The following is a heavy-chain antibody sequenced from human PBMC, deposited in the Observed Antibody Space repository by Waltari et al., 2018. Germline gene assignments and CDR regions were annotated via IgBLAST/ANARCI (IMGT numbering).Heavy chain of an antibody. CDR1: GYTFTSYA. V-gene: IGHV1-3*01. Sequence: QVQLLQSGAEGKKPGASVKVSCKASGYTFTSYAMHWLRQAPGQRLEWMGWINAGNGNTKYSQKFQGRVTITRDTSASTAYMELSSLRSEDTAVYYCARSQHRRDLDAFDIWGQGTMVTVSS. J-gene: IGHJ3*02. CDR2: INAGNGNT. CDR3: ARSQHRRDLDAFDI.